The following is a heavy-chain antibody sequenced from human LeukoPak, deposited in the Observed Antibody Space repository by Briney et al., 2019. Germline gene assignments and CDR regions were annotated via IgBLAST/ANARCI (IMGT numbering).Heavy chain of an antibody. CDR2: IYYSGST. J-gene: IGHJ4*02. V-gene: IGHV4-31*03. D-gene: IGHD3-10*01. Sequence: SETLSLTCTVSGGSISSGGYYWSWIRQHPGKGLEWIGYIYYSGSTYYNPSLKSRVTISVDTSKNQFSLKLSSVTAADTAVYYCAREGVTYYFDYWGQGTLVTVS. CDR1: GGSISSGGYY. CDR3: AREGVTYYFDY.